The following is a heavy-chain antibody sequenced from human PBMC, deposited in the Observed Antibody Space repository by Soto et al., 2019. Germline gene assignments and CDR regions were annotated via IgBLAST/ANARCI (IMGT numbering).Heavy chain of an antibody. V-gene: IGHV4-39*07. Sequence: SETLSLTCTVSGGSISSSSYYWGWIRQPPGKGLEWIGSIYYGGSTNYNPSLKSRVTISVDTSKNQFSLKLSSVTAADTAVYYCASRYCSSTSCYSGLSWFDPWGQGTLVTVSS. J-gene: IGHJ5*02. CDR2: IYYGGST. CDR3: ASRYCSSTSCYSGLSWFDP. D-gene: IGHD2-2*02. CDR1: GGSISSSSYY.